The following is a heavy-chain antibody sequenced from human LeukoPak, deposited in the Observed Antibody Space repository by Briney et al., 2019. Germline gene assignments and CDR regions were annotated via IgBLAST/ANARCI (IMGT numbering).Heavy chain of an antibody. J-gene: IGHJ4*02. Sequence: GGSLRLSCAASGFTFSSYGMHWVRQAPGKGLEWVASIRYDGDNKYYADSVRGRFTTSRDDSRNTLYVQMNSLRVEDTAVYFCSKDRLDRTGYYFFDYWGQGTLVTVSS. CDR2: IRYDGDNK. V-gene: IGHV3-30*02. CDR3: SKDRLDRTGYYFFDY. D-gene: IGHD3-9*01. CDR1: GFTFSSYG.